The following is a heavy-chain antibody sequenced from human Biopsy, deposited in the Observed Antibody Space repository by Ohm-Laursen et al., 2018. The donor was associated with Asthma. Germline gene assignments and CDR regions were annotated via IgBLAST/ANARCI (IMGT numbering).Heavy chain of an antibody. D-gene: IGHD3-3*02. J-gene: IGHJ1*01. CDR2: IKHDGTEK. CDR3: ARTFHFWSPYHAEHYQL. Sequence: SLRLSCAAPGFTFSSYWMSWVRQIPGKGLEWVANIKHDGTEKNHVDSLKGRFTISRDNAKNSLYLQMNSLRAEDTAVYYCARTFHFWSPYHAEHYQLWGQGTLVTVPS. V-gene: IGHV3-7*01. CDR1: GFTFSSYW.